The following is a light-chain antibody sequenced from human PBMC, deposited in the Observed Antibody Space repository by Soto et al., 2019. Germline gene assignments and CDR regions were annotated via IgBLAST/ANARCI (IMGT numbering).Light chain of an antibody. CDR1: RGHSSYA. J-gene: IGLJ7*01. Sequence: QPVLTQSPSASASLGASVKLNCTLGRGHSSYAIAWHQQQPEKGPRYLMKLNSDGSHSKGDGIPDRFSGSSSGAERYLTISSLQSEDEADYYCQTWGTGPAVFGGGTQLTVL. CDR2: LNSDGSH. V-gene: IGLV4-69*01. CDR3: QTWGTGPAV.